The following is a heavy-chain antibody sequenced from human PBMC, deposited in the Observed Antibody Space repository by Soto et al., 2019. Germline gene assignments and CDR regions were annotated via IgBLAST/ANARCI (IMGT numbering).Heavy chain of an antibody. CDR3: ARAQTIFGIITVFDY. CDR1: GGSINSGGYY. V-gene: IGHV4-31*03. Sequence: SETLSLTCTVSGGSINSGGYYWSWIRQHPGKGLEWVGYIYYSGSTYYNPSLKSRVTISIDTSKNQFSLKLSSVTAADTAVYYCARAQTIFGIITVFDYWGQGTLVTVSS. D-gene: IGHD3-3*01. J-gene: IGHJ4*02. CDR2: IYYSGST.